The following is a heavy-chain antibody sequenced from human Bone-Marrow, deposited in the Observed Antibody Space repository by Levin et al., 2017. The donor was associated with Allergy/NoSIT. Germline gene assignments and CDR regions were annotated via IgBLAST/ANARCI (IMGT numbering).Heavy chain of an antibody. CDR1: GGSISSNY. D-gene: IGHD6-13*01. CDR2: IHYSGNS. Sequence: GSLRLSCTVSGGSISSNYWSWIRQPPGEGLEWIGYIHYSGNSYHNPSLKNRVTLSVDTSKNQFSLNLNSVTAADTAVYYCAREISTSWYLSFDYWGQGILVTVSS. V-gene: IGHV4-59*01. CDR3: AREISTSWYLSFDY. J-gene: IGHJ4*02.